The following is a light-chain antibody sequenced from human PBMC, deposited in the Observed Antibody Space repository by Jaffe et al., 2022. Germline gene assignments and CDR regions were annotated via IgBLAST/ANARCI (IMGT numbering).Light chain of an antibody. CDR1: SSNIGSNY. Sequence: QSVLTQPPSASGTPGQRVTISCSGSSSNIGSNYVYWYQQLPGTAPKLLIYRNNHRPSGVPDRFSGSKSGTSASLAISGLRSEDEADYYCAAWDDSLSGLYVFGTGTKVTVL. J-gene: IGLJ1*01. CDR2: RNN. V-gene: IGLV1-47*01. CDR3: AAWDDSLSGLYV.